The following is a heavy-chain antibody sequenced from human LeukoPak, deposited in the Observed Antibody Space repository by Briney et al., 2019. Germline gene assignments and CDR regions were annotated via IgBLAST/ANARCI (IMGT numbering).Heavy chain of an antibody. CDR1: AYTFTIYG. CDR2: SSAYNGNT. J-gene: IGHJ4*02. Sequence: ASVNVSRKASAYTFTIYGISWVRQAPGQGLEWMGWSSAYNGNTNYAQKLQGRVTMTTDTSTSTAYMELRSLRSDDTAVYYCARDLAAYYDYVWGSYRPKSFDYWGQGTLVAVSS. V-gene: IGHV1-18*01. D-gene: IGHD3-16*02. CDR3: ARDLAAYYDYVWGSYRPKSFDY.